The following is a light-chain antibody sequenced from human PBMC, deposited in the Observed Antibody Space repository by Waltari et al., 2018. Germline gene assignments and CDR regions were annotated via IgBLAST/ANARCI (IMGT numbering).Light chain of an antibody. CDR2: DVS. Sequence: QSALTQLASVSGSPGQSITISCTGTNSEVGGYDYVSWYQQHPGKAPTFIIYDVSNRPSTVSILFSGSKSRNTASLTISGLQSEDDSNYYFNSYTSSSTRVFVGWTNLTIL. CDR3: NSYTSSSTRV. V-gene: IGLV2-14*03. CDR1: NSEVGGYDY. J-gene: IGLJ2*01.